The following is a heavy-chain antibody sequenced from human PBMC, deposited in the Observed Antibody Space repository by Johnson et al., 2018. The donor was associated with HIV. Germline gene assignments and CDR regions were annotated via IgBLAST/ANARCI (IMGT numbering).Heavy chain of an antibody. J-gene: IGHJ3*02. V-gene: IGHV3-30*04. CDR3: ARSSVDYGGNPQRAFDI. CDR1: GFIFSRND. D-gene: IGHD4-23*01. Sequence: QVQLVEYGGGVVQPGRSLRLSCAGSGFIFSRNDMHWVRQAPGKGLEWVAVISYDGSNKYYADSVKGRFTISRDNSKNTLYLQMNSLRAEDTAVYYCARSSVDYGGNPQRAFDIWGQGTMVTVSS. CDR2: ISYDGSNK.